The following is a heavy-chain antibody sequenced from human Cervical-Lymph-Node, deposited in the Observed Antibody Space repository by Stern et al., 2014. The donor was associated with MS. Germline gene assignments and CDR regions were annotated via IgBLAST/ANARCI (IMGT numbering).Heavy chain of an antibody. V-gene: IGHV2-70*01. J-gene: IGHJ6*02. CDR2: IDWGDDH. Sequence: QITLKESGPALVKPTQTLTLTCTLSGFSLSTNGMCVTWIRQPPGKALEWLALIDWGDDHYYNTSLKTRLTISKDTSKNQVVLTMTNMDPVDTGTYYCARIRRVYDFWSGYNDYFYNGMDVWGQGTTVTVS. D-gene: IGHD3-3*01. CDR1: GFSLSTNGMC. CDR3: ARIRRVYDFWSGYNDYFYNGMDV.